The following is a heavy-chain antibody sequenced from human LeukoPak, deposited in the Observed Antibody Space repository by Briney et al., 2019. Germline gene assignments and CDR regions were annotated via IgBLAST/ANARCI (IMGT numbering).Heavy chain of an antibody. CDR2: ISSNGGST. D-gene: IGHD3-10*01. V-gene: IGHV3-64D*06. Sequence: GGSLRLSCSASGFTFSSYAMHWVRQAPGKGLEYVSAISSNGGSTYYADSVKGRFTISRDNSKNTLYLQMSSLRAEDTAVYYCAKGRYYYGSGATVWGQGTLVTVSS. J-gene: IGHJ4*02. CDR1: GFTFSSYA. CDR3: AKGRYYYGSGATV.